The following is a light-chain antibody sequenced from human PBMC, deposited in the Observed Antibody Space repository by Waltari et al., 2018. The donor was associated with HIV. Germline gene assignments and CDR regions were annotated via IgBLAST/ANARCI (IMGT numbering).Light chain of an antibody. V-gene: IGLV1-47*01. Sequence: QSVLTQPPSASGTPGQRVTISCSGSSSNIGSKYVYWYQQLPGTAPNRLNYRNYQRPTWGPERFSGSKSGPSASLAISGLRSEDEADYYCAAWVDSLSGRGVFGGGTKLTVL. CDR3: AAWVDSLSGRGV. CDR1: SSNIGSKY. CDR2: RNY. J-gene: IGLJ2*01.